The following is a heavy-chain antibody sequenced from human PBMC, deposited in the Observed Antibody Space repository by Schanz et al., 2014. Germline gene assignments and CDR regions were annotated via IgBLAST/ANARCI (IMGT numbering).Heavy chain of an antibody. V-gene: IGHV3-23*01. Sequence: EVQLLESGGGLVQPGGSLRLSCAAPGFTFSIYGMSWVRQAPGKGLEWVSRMIGSGSSVFYADSVKGRFTISRDNLKNTVYLQMNSLRAGDTAVYYCAKDGRLPYYGTGSDFDYWGQGTLVAVSS. CDR1: GFTFSIYG. CDR3: AKDGRLPYYGTGSDFDY. J-gene: IGHJ4*02. CDR2: MIGSGSSV. D-gene: IGHD3-22*01.